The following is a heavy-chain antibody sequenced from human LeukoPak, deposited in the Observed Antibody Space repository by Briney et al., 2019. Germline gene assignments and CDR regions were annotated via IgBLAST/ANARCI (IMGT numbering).Heavy chain of an antibody. CDR3: ARLPARFHGTIRGRVSY. V-gene: IGHV5-10-1*01. CDR2: IDPSDSYT. J-gene: IGHJ4*02. CDR1: GYSFTSYW. Sequence: GESLKISCKGSGYSFTSYWITWVRQMPGKGLEWMGRIDPSDSYTNFSPSFQGHVTISADKSISTASLQWSSLKASDTAMYYCARLPARFHGTIRGRVSYWGQGTLVSVSS. D-gene: IGHD1-26*01.